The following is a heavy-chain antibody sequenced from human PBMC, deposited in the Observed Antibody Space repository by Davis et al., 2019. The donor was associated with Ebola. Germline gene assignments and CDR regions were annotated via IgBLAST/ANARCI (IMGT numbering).Heavy chain of an antibody. J-gene: IGHJ4*02. V-gene: IGHV1-69*13. CDR3: GSGGCTGGVCYTIRLDY. CDR2: IIPIFGTA. CDR1: GGTFSSYA. Sequence: AASVKVSCKASGGTFSSYAISWVRQAPGQGLEWMGGIIPIFGTANYAQKFQGRVTITADESTSTAYMELSGLRSEDTAVYYCGSGGCTGGVCYTIRLDYWGQGTLVTVSS. D-gene: IGHD2-8*02.